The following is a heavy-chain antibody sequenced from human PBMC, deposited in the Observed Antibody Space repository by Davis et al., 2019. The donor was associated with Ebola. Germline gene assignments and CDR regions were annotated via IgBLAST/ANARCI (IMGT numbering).Heavy chain of an antibody. CDR1: GASVSSGG. CDR3: ARGWLRGGMDV. J-gene: IGHJ6*02. D-gene: IGHD5-18*01. Sequence: PSETLSLTCAISGASVSSGGWNWIRQSPSRGLEWLGRTYSSSKWYNDYAVSVKSRITLNPDTSKNQFSLQLNSVTPEDTALYYCARGWLRGGMDVWGEGTTVTV. V-gene: IGHV6-1*01. CDR2: TYSSSKWYN.